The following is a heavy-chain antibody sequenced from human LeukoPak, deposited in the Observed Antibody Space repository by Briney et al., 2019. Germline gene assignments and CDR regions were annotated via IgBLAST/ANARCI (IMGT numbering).Heavy chain of an antibody. V-gene: IGHV4-59*12. J-gene: IGHJ4*02. CDR1: GGSIRRYY. Sequence: PSETLSLTCTVSGGSIRRYYWSWIRQPPRKGLEWIGDIYYSGSTYYNPSLKSRVTISVDTSKNHFSLKLSSVTAADTAVYYCASFYGSGSYYNDDIDYWGQGTLVTVSS. CDR2: IYYSGST. CDR3: ASFYGSGSYYNDDIDY. D-gene: IGHD3-10*01.